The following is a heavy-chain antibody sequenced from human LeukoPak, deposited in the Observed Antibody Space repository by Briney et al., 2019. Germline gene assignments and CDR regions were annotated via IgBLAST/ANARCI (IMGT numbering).Heavy chain of an antibody. CDR1: GGSISSYY. CDR2: IYYSGST. J-gene: IGHJ6*02. V-gene: IGHV4-59*08. Sequence: SETLSLTCTVSGGSISSYYWSWLRQPPGKGLEWIGHIYYSGSTNYNPSLKSRVTISVDTSKNQFSLKLSSVTAADTAVYYYARRGHYYYYGMDVWGQGTTVTVSS. CDR3: ARRGHYYYYGMDV.